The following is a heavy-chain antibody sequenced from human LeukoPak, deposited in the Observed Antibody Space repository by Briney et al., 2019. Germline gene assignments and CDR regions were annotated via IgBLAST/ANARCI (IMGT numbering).Heavy chain of an antibody. V-gene: IGHV3-21*06. CDR3: ARKARPLVIDY. D-gene: IGHD3-22*01. J-gene: IGHJ4*02. Sequence: GGSLRLSRAASGFTFSSYTMIWVRQAPGKGLEWVSSISSTSTYIYYADSVKGRFTISRDNAKNSLYLQMNSLRAEDTAVYYCARKARPLVIDYWGQGTLVTVSS. CDR2: ISSTSTYI. CDR1: GFTFSSYT.